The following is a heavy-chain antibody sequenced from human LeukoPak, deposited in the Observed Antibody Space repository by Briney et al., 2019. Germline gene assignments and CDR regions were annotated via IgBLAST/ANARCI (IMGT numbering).Heavy chain of an antibody. D-gene: IGHD1-26*01. CDR2: ISSSDGGT. V-gene: IGHV3-23*01. J-gene: IGHJ4*02. CDR1: GFIFSNYA. Sequence: HPGGSLRLSCAASGFIFSNYAMSWVRQAPGKGLEWVSGISSSDGGTYYADSVKGRFTISRDNSKNTLYLQMNSLRAEDTAVYYCAEGGASTFGARRHFDYWGQGTLVTVSS. CDR3: AEGGASTFGARRHFDY.